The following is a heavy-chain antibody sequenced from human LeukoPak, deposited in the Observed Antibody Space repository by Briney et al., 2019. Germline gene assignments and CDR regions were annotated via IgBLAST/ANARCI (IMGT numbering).Heavy chain of an antibody. V-gene: IGHV3-64*01. Sequence: GGSLRLSCAASGFTFSSYAMDWVRQAPGKGLEYVSAISSNGGSTYYANSVKGRFTISRDNSKNTLYLQMGSLRAEDMAVYYCARDRGAIYGDGFHYWGQGTLVTVSP. D-gene: IGHD4-17*01. CDR2: ISSNGGST. CDR1: GFTFSSYA. J-gene: IGHJ4*02. CDR3: ARDRGAIYGDGFHY.